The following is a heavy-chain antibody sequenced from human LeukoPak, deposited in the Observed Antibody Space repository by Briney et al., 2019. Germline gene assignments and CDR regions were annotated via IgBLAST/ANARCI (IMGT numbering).Heavy chain of an antibody. CDR1: GYSFTRYG. CDR3: ARDRVLWLRLRELRGWFDP. D-gene: IGHD5-12*01. J-gene: IGHJ5*02. CDR2: ISTYNGDT. Sequence: ASVKVSCKASGYSFTRYGITWVRQAPGQGLEWMGWISTYNGDTNYAQNFQGRVNMTTDTSTSTAYMELRSLRSDDTAVYYCARDRVLWLRLRELRGWFDPWGQGTLVTVSS. V-gene: IGHV1-18*01.